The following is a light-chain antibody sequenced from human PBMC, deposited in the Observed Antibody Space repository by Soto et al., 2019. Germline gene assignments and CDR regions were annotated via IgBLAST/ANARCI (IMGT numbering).Light chain of an antibody. CDR3: HQRGNWPLT. Sequence: EIVMTQSPATLSVSPGERATLSCRASQSVSNKLAWYQQKPGQAPRLLIYYASTRATGIPARFSGSGSGTDFTLTISSLEPEDFAVYYCHQRGNWPLTFGGGTKV. CDR2: YAS. J-gene: IGKJ4*01. CDR1: QSVSNK. V-gene: IGKV3-11*01.